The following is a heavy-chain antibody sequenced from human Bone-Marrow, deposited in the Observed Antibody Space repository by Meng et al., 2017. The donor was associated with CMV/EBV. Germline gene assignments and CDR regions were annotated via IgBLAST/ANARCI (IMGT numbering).Heavy chain of an antibody. CDR1: GFTFSSYS. Sequence: GGSLRLSCAASGFTFSSYSMNWVRQAPGKGLEWVAVISYDGSNKYYADSVKGRFTISRDNSKNTLYLQMNSLRAEDTAVYYCARTYDFWSGYYLYYYYYGMDVWGQGTTVTVSS. D-gene: IGHD3-3*01. V-gene: IGHV3-30*03. CDR2: ISYDGSNK. J-gene: IGHJ6*02. CDR3: ARTYDFWSGYYLYYYYYGMDV.